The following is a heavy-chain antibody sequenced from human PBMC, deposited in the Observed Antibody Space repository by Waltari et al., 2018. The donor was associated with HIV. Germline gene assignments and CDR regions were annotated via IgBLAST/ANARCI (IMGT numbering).Heavy chain of an antibody. D-gene: IGHD5-18*01. CDR3: ARGMGYGGSAEGFDY. CDR2: ISYDGNNR. Sequence: QVQLVESGGGVVQPGTSLRLLCAASGFTFRDFGILWVRQVPGKGLEWVAVISYDGNNRNHADSVKGRFSISRDNSKNTLYLQMNSLRVEDTAVYYCARGMGYGGSAEGFDYWGQGTLVTVSS. J-gene: IGHJ4*02. CDR1: GFTFRDFG. V-gene: IGHV3-30*03.